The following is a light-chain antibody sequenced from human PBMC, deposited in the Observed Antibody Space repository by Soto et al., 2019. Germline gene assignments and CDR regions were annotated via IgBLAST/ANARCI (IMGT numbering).Light chain of an antibody. Sequence: SYELTQPLSVSVALGQTARITCGGNNIGSKNVHWYQHKPGQAPVLVIYRDVNRPSGIPERFSGSNSGNTATLTISRAQAGDEADYYCQVWDSSPAAWVFGGGTKLTVL. CDR3: QVWDSSPAAWV. V-gene: IGLV3-9*01. CDR2: RDV. CDR1: NIGSKN. J-gene: IGLJ3*02.